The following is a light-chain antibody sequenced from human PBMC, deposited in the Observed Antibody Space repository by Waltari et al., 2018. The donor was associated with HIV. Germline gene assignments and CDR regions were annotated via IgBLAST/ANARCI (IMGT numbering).Light chain of an antibody. J-gene: IGLJ2*01. CDR1: SSDIGAYDY. Sequence: QSALTQPPSASGSLGQSVTISCTGSSSDIGAYDYVSWFQQHPHSAPKLLLYEVTRRPSTVSDRFSGSRAGYTAFLTVAGLQPDDEATDFCSSYGDSLRVLFGGGTNVTVL. V-gene: IGLV2-8*01. CDR2: EVT. CDR3: SSYGDSLRVL.